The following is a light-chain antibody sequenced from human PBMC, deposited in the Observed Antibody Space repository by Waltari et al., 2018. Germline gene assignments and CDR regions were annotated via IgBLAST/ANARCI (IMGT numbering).Light chain of an antibody. CDR3: QQYYAIPRT. Sequence: DIVMTQSPDSLAVSLGERATINCRSSQTVLYSSNIKNYLAWYQQRPGQPPKLLIYWASTRDSGVPDRFSGSGSGTDFTLTISSLLPEDVAVYYCQQYYAIPRTFGQGTKVEIK. CDR1: QTVLYSSNIKNY. CDR2: WAS. V-gene: IGKV4-1*01. J-gene: IGKJ1*01.